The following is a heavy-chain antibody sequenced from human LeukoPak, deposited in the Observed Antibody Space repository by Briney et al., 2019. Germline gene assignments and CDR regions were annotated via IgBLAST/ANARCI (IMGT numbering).Heavy chain of an antibody. Sequence: SETLSLTCAVSGGSISSNWWSWVRQPPGKGLEWIGEIDHSGSTNYNPSLKSRVTISVDTSKNQFSLKLSSVTAADTAVYYCARGRLQVRGWYGSNWFDPWGQGTLVTVSS. J-gene: IGHJ5*02. V-gene: IGHV4-4*02. CDR1: GGSISSNW. D-gene: IGHD6-19*01. CDR3: ARGRLQVRGWYGSNWFDP. CDR2: IDHSGST.